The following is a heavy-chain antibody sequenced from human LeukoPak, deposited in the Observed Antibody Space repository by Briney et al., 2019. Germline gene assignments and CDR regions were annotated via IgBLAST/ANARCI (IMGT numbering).Heavy chain of an antibody. Sequence: GGSLRLSCAASGFTFSSYEMNWVRQAPGKGLEWVSYISSSGSTIYYADSVKGRFTFSRDNAKNSLYLQMNSLRAEDTAVYYCAREPYDFWSASTRLYNFDYWGQGTLVTVSS. J-gene: IGHJ4*02. CDR3: AREPYDFWSASTRLYNFDY. CDR1: GFTFSSYE. V-gene: IGHV3-48*03. D-gene: IGHD3-3*01. CDR2: ISSSGSTI.